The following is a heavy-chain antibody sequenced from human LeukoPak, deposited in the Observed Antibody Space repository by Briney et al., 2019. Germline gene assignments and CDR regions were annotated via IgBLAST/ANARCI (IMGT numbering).Heavy chain of an antibody. V-gene: IGHV3-21*01. D-gene: IGHD3-10*01. CDR3: ASSSRGARDY. CDR1: GFTFSSYS. CDR2: ISSSSTYI. J-gene: IGHJ4*02. Sequence: GGTLRLSCAASGFTFSSYSMNWVRQAPGKGLEWVSSISSSSTYIYYADSVKGRFTISRDNAKNSLYLQLNSLRSEDTVVYYCASSSRGARDYGGQGTLVTVST.